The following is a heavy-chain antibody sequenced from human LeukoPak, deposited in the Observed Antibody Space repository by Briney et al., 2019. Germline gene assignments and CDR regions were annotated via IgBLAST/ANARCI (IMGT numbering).Heavy chain of an antibody. CDR1: GFTFSSYS. J-gene: IGHJ5*02. D-gene: IGHD1-14*01. CDR2: ISSSSSYI. Sequence: PGGSLRLSCAASGFTFSSYSMNWVRQAPGKGLEWVSSISSSSSYIYYADSVKGRFTISRDNAKNSLYLQMNSLRAEDTAVYYCARAKGSNRRSNWFDPWGQGTLVTVSS. CDR3: ARAKGSNRRSNWFDP. V-gene: IGHV3-21*01.